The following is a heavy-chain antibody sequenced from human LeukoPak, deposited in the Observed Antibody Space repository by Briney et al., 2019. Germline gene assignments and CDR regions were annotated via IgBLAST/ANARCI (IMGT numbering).Heavy chain of an antibody. CDR3: ARVASSGVRSYYYYYMDV. D-gene: IGHD3-3*01. Sequence: GGSLRLSCAASGFTVSSNYMSWVRQAPGKGLEWVSVIYSGGSTYYADSVKGRFTISRDNSKNTLYLQMNNLRAEDTAVYYCARVASSGVRSYYYYYMDVWGKGTTVTISS. V-gene: IGHV3-53*01. J-gene: IGHJ6*03. CDR1: GFTVSSNY. CDR2: IYSGGST.